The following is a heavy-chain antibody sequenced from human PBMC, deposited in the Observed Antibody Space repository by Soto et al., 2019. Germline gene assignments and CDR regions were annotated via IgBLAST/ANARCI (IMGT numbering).Heavy chain of an antibody. CDR1: GFSLSTSGVG. CDR2: IYWDDDK. D-gene: IGHD4-17*01. V-gene: IGHV2-5*02. CDR3: AHIEDRGIQAGDYGAFDI. Sequence: SGPTLVNPTQTLTLTCTFSGFSLSTSGVGVGWIRQPPGKALEWLALIYWDDDKRYSPSLKSRLTITKDTSKNQVVLTITNMDPVDTATYYCAHIEDRGIQAGDYGAFDIWGQGTMVTVSS. J-gene: IGHJ3*02.